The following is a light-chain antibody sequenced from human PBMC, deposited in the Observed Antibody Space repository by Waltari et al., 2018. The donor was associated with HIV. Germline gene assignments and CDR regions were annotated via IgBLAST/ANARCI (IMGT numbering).Light chain of an antibody. V-gene: IGLV2-11*01. CDR3: CSYAGSFTLI. CDR2: DIN. CDR1: SRDVGGYNY. J-gene: IGLJ2*01. Sequence: QSALTQPRSVSGSPAQSVTISCTGTSRDVGGYNYVSWYQLRPGTAPKLIIYDINKRPSGVPDRFSGSGSGSTASLTISGLQADDEADYYCCSYAGSFTLIFGGGTRLTVL.